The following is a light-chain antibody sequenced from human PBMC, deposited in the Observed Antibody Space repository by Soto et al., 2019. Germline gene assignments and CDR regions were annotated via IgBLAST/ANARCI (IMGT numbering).Light chain of an antibody. V-gene: IGKV1-5*03. J-gene: IGKJ4*01. Sequence: DIQMTQSPSTLSASVVDRVTITCRASQSISSWLAWYQQKPGKAPKLLIYKASSLESGVPSRFSGSGSGTEFTLTISSLQPDDFATYYCQQYNSYTFGGGTKVDIK. CDR1: QSISSW. CDR2: KAS. CDR3: QQYNSYT.